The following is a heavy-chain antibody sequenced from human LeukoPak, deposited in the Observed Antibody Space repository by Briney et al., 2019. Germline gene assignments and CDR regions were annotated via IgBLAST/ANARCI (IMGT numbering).Heavy chain of an antibody. CDR1: GFTFSSYA. CDR2: ISYDGSNK. Sequence: PGGSLRLSCAASGFTFSSYAMHWVRQVPGKGLEWVAVISYDGSNKYYADSVKGRFTISRDNSKNTLYLQMNSLRAEDTAVYYCASLNWFDPWGQGTLVTVSS. J-gene: IGHJ5*02. V-gene: IGHV3-30-3*01. CDR3: ASLNWFDP.